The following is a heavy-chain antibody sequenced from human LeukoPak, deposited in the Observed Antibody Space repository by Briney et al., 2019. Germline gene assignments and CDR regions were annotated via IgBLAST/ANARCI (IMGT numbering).Heavy chain of an antibody. J-gene: IGHJ4*02. CDR2: IWYDGSNK. CDR1: GFTFSSYG. V-gene: IGHV3-33*01. D-gene: IGHD4-11*01. CDR3: ARESNSVFDY. Sequence: GRSLRLSCAASGFTFSSYGMHWVRQAPGKGLEWVAVIWYDGSNKYYADSVKGRFTISRDNSKNTLYLQMSSLRAEDTAVYYCARESNSVFDYWGQGTLVTVSS.